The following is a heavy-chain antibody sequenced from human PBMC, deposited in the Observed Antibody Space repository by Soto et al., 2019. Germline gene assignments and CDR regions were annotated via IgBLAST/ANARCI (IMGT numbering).Heavy chain of an antibody. CDR2: IYSGGST. CDR3: ARDGYDYPSYYYYGMDV. D-gene: IGHD5-12*01. J-gene: IGHJ6*02. CDR1: GFTVSSNY. V-gene: IGHV3-66*01. Sequence: EVQLVESGGGLVQPGGSLRLSCAASGFTVSSNYMSWVRQAQGKGLEWVSVIYSGGSTYYADSVKGRFTISRDNSKNTLYLQMNSLRAEDTAVYYCARDGYDYPSYYYYGMDVWGQGTTVTVSS.